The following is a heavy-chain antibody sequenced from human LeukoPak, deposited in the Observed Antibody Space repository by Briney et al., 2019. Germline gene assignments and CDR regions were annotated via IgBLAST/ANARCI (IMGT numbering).Heavy chain of an antibody. CDR2: ISGSGGRT. D-gene: IGHD3-3*01. Sequence: GGSLRLSCAASGFTFSSYAMSWVRQAPGKGLEWVPAISGSGGRTYYADSVKGRFTISRDNSKNTLYLQMNSLRAEDTAVYYCAKSLEWLGIIDYWGQGTLVTVSS. CDR1: GFTFSSYA. J-gene: IGHJ4*02. V-gene: IGHV3-23*01. CDR3: AKSLEWLGIIDY.